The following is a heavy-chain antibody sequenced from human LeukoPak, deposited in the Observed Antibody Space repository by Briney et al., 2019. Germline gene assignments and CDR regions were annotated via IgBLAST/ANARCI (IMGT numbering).Heavy chain of an antibody. Sequence: PGGSLRLSCAASGFTFSSYSMTWVRQAPGKGLEWVSYISSSGSTIYYADSVKGRFTISRDNAKNSLYLQMNSLRAEDTAVYYCARDGVWGSYLPYFDYWGQGTLVTVSS. CDR1: GFTFSSYS. J-gene: IGHJ4*02. CDR2: ISSSGSTI. CDR3: ARDGVWGSYLPYFDY. V-gene: IGHV3-48*04. D-gene: IGHD3-16*02.